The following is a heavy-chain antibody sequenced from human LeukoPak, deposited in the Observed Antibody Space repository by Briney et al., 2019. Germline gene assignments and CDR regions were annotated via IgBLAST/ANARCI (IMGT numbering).Heavy chain of an antibody. V-gene: IGHV4-39*01. CDR2: IYYSGST. J-gene: IGHJ4*02. CDR3: ARRFGSGGFYPFDY. Sequence: PSETLSLTCTVSGGSISSYNSYWGWIPQPPGKGLEWIGSIYYSGSTYYNPSLRGRVTISVDTSNTQFSLKLSSVTAADTAVYYCARRFGSGGFYPFDYWGQGTLVTVSS. CDR1: GGSISSYNSY. D-gene: IGHD2-15*01.